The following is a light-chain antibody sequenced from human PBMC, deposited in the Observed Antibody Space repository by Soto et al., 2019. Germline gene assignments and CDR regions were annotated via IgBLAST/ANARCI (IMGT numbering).Light chain of an antibody. CDR3: QQYNSYSYT. V-gene: IGKV1-5*01. Sequence: DIQMTQSPSTLSASVGDRVTITCRTNQSISSWLAWYQQKRGQAPQLLIYDASSLEGGVPSRFSGSGSGTEFSLTISCLQPYDFATYYCQQYNSYSYTFGQGTKLEIK. CDR2: DAS. J-gene: IGKJ2*01. CDR1: QSISSW.